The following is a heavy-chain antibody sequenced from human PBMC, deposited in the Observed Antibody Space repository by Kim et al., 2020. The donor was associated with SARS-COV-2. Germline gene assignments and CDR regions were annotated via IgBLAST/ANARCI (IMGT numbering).Heavy chain of an antibody. J-gene: IGHJ4*02. CDR3: TRAVLEYYYDSSGYYEAPFDY. CDR1: GFTFGDYA. D-gene: IGHD3-22*01. V-gene: IGHV3-49*03. CDR2: IRSKAYGGTT. Sequence: GGSLRLSCTASGFTFGDYAMSWFRQAPGKGLEWVGFIRSKAYGGTTEYAASVKGRFTISRDDYKSIAYLQMNSLKTEDTAVYYCTRAVLEYYYDSSGYYEAPFDYWGQGTLVTVSS.